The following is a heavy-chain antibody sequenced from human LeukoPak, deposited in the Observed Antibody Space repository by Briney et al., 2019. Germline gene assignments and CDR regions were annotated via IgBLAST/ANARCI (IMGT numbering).Heavy chain of an antibody. J-gene: IGHJ4*02. V-gene: IGHV3-23*01. CDR2: ISGSGGRT. Sequence: GSLRLSGAASGFTFRSYAMTWVRQAPGKGLEWVSVISGSGGRTYYADSVKGRFTISRDNSKNKLYLQMSSLRGEDTAVYYCAKDRGGGNLDFDYWGQGTLVTVSS. CDR3: AKDRGGGNLDFDY. CDR1: GFTFRSYA. D-gene: IGHD2-15*01.